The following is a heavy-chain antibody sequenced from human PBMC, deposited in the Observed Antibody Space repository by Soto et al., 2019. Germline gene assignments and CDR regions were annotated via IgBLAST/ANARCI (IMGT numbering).Heavy chain of an antibody. CDR3: ASEGYSGHDYGY. CDR2: IIPIFGTA. J-gene: IGHJ4*02. Sequence: SVKVSCKASGGTFSSYAISWVRQAPGQGLEWMGGIIPIFGTANYAQKFQGRVTITADESTSTAYMELSSLRSEDTAVYYCASEGYSGHDYGYWGQGTLVTVSS. CDR1: GGTFSSYA. V-gene: IGHV1-69*13. D-gene: IGHD5-12*01.